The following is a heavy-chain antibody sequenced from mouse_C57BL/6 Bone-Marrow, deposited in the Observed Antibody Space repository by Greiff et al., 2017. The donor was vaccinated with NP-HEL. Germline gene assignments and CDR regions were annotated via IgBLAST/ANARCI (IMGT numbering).Heavy chain of an antibody. D-gene: IGHD1-1*01. CDR2: IRSKSNNYAT. CDR1: GFSFNTYA. CDR3: VRQGYYSSMDY. V-gene: IGHV10-1*01. Sequence: EVQRVESGGGLVQPKGSLKLSCAASGFSFNTYAMNWVRQAPGKGLEWVARIRSKSNNYATFYAYSVKDRFTISRDASESMLYLQRNNLKTEDTAMYYCVRQGYYSSMDYGGQGTSVTVSS. J-gene: IGHJ4*01.